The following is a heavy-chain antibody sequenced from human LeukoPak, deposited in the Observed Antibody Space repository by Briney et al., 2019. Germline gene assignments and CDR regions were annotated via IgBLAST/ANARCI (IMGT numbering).Heavy chain of an antibody. CDR3: ARAPEGSRYVPTAGDMDV. V-gene: IGHV4-59*01. CDR1: GVSISSYY. CDR2: IYYTGRT. Sequence: SETLSLTCTISGVSISSYYWTWLRQSPGKGLEWLGYIYYTGRTNYNPSLKSRATISADTSNNQFSLKLSSVTAADTAVYYCARAPEGSRYVPTAGDMDVWGQGTTVTVSS. J-gene: IGHJ6*02. D-gene: IGHD5-12*01.